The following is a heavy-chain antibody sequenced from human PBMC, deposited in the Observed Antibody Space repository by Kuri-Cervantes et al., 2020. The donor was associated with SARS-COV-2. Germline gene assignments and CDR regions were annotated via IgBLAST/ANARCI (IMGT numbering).Heavy chain of an antibody. CDR2: ISAYNGNT. V-gene: IGHV1-8*01. J-gene: IGHJ4*02. D-gene: IGHD2-21*01. Sequence: ASVKVSCKAPETTFPNYDINWVRQATGQGLEWMGWISAYNGNTNYAQIFQGRVTMTRDTSTSTVYLELSSLTSEDTAIYYCYCAPKEGFDSWGQGTLVTVSS. CDR3: YCAPKEGFDS. CDR1: ETTFPNYD.